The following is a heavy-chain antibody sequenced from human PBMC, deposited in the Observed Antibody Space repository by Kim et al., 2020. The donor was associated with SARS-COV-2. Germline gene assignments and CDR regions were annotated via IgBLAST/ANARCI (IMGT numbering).Heavy chain of an antibody. CDR1: GFTFSSYS. V-gene: IGHV3-21*01. D-gene: IGHD3-16*01. Sequence: GGSLRLSCAASGFTFSSYSMNWVRQAPGKGLEWVSSISSSSSYIYYADSVKGRFTISRDNAKNSLYLQMNSLRAEDTAVYYCASLDYDRDYYYYGMDVWGQGTTVTVSS. CDR3: ASLDYDRDYYYYGMDV. J-gene: IGHJ6*02. CDR2: ISSSSSYI.